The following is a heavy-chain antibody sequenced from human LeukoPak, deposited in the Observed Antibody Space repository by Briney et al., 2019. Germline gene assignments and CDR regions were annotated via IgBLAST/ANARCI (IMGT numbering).Heavy chain of an antibody. CDR2: INHSGST. V-gene: IGHV4-30-2*01. CDR3: ARVNRGYSYGFDLADFDY. Sequence: PSETLSLTCAVSGGSISSGGHSWSWIRQPPGKGLEWIGEINHSGSTNYNPSLKSRVTISVDTSKNQFSLKLSSVTAADTAVYYCARVNRGYSYGFDLADFDYWGQGTLVTVSS. CDR1: GGSISSGGHS. J-gene: IGHJ4*02. D-gene: IGHD5-18*01.